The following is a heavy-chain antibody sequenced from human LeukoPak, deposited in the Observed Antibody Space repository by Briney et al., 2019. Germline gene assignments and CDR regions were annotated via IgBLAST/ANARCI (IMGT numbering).Heavy chain of an antibody. D-gene: IGHD3-22*01. Sequence: SETLSLTCTVSGGSISGYYWSWIRQPPGKGLEWIGYIYYSGSTNYNPSLKSRVTISVDTSKNQFSLKLSSVTAADTAVYYGATFDSSGYYLFDYWGQGTLVTVSS. CDR1: GGSISGYY. V-gene: IGHV4-59*08. CDR3: ATFDSSGYYLFDY. CDR2: IYYSGST. J-gene: IGHJ4*02.